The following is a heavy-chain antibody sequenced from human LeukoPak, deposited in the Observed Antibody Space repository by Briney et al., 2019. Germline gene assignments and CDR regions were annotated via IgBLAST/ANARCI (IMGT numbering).Heavy chain of an antibody. CDR3: YTSITDY. J-gene: IGHJ4*02. Sequence: GGSLRLSCAASGFNVNNAWMSWVRQAPGKGLEWVGRIRSKINGGATDYAAPVKGRFTISRDDSKNTLYLQINSLKIEDTAMYYCYTSITDYWGQGTLVTVSS. CDR1: GFNVNNAW. D-gene: IGHD2-21*01. V-gene: IGHV3-15*07. CDR2: IRSKINGGAT.